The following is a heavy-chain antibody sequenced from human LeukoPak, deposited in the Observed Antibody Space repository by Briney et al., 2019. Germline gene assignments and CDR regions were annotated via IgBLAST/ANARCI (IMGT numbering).Heavy chain of an antibody. CDR2: IYHSGST. J-gene: IGHJ5*02. V-gene: IGHV4-30-2*01. CDR1: GGSISSGGYY. D-gene: IGHD2-2*01. Sequence: PSQTLSLTCTVSGGSISSGGYYWSWIRQPPGKGLEWIGYIYHSGSTYYNPSLKSRVTISVDRSKNQFSLELNSVTAADTAVYYWSKPGGYQLNKWFDPWGQGNLGTVPS. CDR3: SKPGGYQLNKWFDP.